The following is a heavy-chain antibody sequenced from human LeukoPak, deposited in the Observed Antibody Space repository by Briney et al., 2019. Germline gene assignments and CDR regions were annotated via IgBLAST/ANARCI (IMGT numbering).Heavy chain of an antibody. J-gene: IGHJ6*03. CDR1: GGTFSSYA. V-gene: IGHV1-69*05. D-gene: IGHD3-3*01. Sequence: SVKVSCKASGGTFSSYAISWVRQASGQGLEWMGGIIPIFGTANYAQKFQGRVTITTDESTSTAYMELSSLRSEDTAVYYCASSNYDSKYYYYMDVWGKGTTVTVSS. CDR3: ASSNYDSKYYYYMDV. CDR2: IIPIFGTA.